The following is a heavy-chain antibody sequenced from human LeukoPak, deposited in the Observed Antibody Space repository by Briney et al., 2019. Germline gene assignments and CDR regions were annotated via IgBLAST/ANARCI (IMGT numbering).Heavy chain of an antibody. J-gene: IGHJ4*02. D-gene: IGHD2-15*01. V-gene: IGHV1-58*01. CDR2: IVFPCGIT. CDR1: GFTFTSSG. CDR3: AADSGVYCSGGGCYSGSNFDY. Sequence: SVKVSCKASGFTFTSSGVQWVRQARGQRLEWIGWIVFPCGITNYAQKFQERVTISRDMSTSTAFIELSSLRSEDTAMYYCAADSGVYCSGGGCYSGSNFDYWGQGTLVTVSS.